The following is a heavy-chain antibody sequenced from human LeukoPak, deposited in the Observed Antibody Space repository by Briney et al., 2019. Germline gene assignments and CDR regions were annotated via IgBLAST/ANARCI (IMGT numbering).Heavy chain of an antibody. D-gene: IGHD6-6*01. J-gene: IGHJ4*02. CDR1: GFTFSSYA. CDR2: ISGSGGST. V-gene: IGHV3-23*01. CDR3: AKDPSIAARPLDY. Sequence: GGSLRLSCAASGFTFSSYAMSWVRQAPGKGLEWVSAISGSGGSTYYADSVKGRFTISRDNSKSTLHLQMNSLRAEDTAVYYCAKDPSIAARPLDYWGQGTLVTVSS.